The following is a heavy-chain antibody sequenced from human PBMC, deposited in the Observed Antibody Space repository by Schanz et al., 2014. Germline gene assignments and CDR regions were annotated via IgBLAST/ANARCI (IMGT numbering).Heavy chain of an antibody. Sequence: QVQLQESGPGLVKPSETLSLTCNVSGGSISSSFWSWIRQPPGKGLEWIGYISYSGSTNYSPSLKSRVTISLDTTNNQIALKLRSVAAADTAVYDCARDKSGTYYTFDLWGPGTQVTVSS. CDR3: ARDKSGTYYTFDL. V-gene: IGHV4-59*01. J-gene: IGHJ4*02. CDR1: GGSISSSF. CDR2: ISYSGST. D-gene: IGHD1-26*01.